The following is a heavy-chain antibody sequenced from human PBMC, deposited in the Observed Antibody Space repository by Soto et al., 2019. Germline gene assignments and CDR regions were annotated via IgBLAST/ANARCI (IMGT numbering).Heavy chain of an antibody. CDR3: AGDYIIP. J-gene: IGHJ5*02. Sequence: GSLRLSCAASGFTFTRYSMNWVRQAPGKGLEWIGYIYNSGNTNHNPSLKSRVSISIDTSNNQISLKLSSVTAADTAVYYCAGDYIIPWGQGTMVTVSA. V-gene: IGHV4-59*01. D-gene: IGHD3-10*01. CDR2: IYNSGNT. CDR1: GFTFTRYS.